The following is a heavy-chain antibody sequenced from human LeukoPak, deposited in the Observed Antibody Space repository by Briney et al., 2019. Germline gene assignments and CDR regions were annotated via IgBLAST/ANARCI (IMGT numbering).Heavy chain of an antibody. V-gene: IGHV1-69*06. D-gene: IGHD3-10*01. CDR2: IIPIFGTA. Sequence: SVKVSCKASGGTFSSYAISWVRQAPGRGLEWMGGIIPIFGTANYAQKFQGRVTITADKSTSTAYMELSSLRSEDTAVYYCARGHYYGSGSYLSFDYWGQGTLVTVSS. CDR1: GGTFSSYA. CDR3: ARGHYYGSGSYLSFDY. J-gene: IGHJ4*02.